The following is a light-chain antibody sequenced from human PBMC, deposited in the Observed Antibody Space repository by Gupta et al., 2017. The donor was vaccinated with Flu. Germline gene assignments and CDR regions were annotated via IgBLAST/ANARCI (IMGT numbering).Light chain of an antibody. V-gene: IGKV2-28*01. CDR2: SGS. J-gene: IGKJ4*01. CDR1: QSLLHSNGYIH. CDR3: MQAVQTPLT. Sequence: VTPGEPASSSCRSTQSLLHSNGYIHLDWYRQRPGQSPQLLMYSGSNRASGVPDRFSGSGSGTDFTLKISRVEAEDVGVYYCMQAVQTPLTFGGGTKVEIK.